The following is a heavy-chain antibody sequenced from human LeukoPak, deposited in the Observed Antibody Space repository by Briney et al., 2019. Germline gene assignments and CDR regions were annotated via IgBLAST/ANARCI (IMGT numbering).Heavy chain of an antibody. J-gene: IGHJ4*02. Sequence: PGGSLRLSCAASGFTFDDYAMRWVRQAPGKGLEWVSGISWNSGSIGYADSVKGRFTISRDNAKNSLYLQMNSLRAEDTALYYCAKGRGDYDGPVDYWGQGTLVTVSS. CDR1: GFTFDDYA. V-gene: IGHV3-9*01. D-gene: IGHD4-23*01. CDR3: AKGRGDYDGPVDY. CDR2: ISWNSGSI.